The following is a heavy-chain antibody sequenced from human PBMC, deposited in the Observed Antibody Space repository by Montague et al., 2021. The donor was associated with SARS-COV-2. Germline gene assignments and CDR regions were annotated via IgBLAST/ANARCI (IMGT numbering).Heavy chain of an antibody. V-gene: IGHV3-30*04. Sequence: SLRLSCAASVFTFSSYAMHWVRQAPGKGLEWVAVISYDGSNKYYXYSLKGRFTISRDNSKNTLYLQMNSLRAEDTAVYYCAREGLGNYYDSSGYYPFDHWSQGTLVTVSS. CDR1: VFTFSSYA. D-gene: IGHD3-22*01. CDR3: AREGLGNYYDSSGYYPFDH. CDR2: ISYDGSNK. J-gene: IGHJ4*02.